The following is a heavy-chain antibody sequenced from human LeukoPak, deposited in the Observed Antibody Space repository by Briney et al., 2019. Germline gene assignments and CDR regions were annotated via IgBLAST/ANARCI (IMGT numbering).Heavy chain of an antibody. J-gene: IGHJ6*03. CDR1: GFTFSNNW. D-gene: IGHD2-21*02. Sequence: PGGSLRLSCAASGFTFSNNWMHWVRQAPGKGLVWVSRINPDGRRTDYADSVKGRFTISRDNAKNTLYLQMNSLRVEDTAVYYCARDVQDVPTAIEVPYYYFMDVWGKATTVTVCS. V-gene: IGHV3-74*01. CDR2: INPDGRRT. CDR3: ARDVQDVPTAIEVPYYYFMDV.